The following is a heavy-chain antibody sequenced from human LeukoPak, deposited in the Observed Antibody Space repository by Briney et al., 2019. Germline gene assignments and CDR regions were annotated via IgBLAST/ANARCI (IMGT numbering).Heavy chain of an antibody. CDR1: GFTVSSNY. D-gene: IGHD5-12*01. CDR2: IYSGGTT. CDR3: ARVKYGSGFDSAFDY. Sequence: GGSLRLSCATSGFTVSSNYMSWVRQAPGKGLEWVPVIYSGGTTYYADSVKGRFTISRGNSKNTLYLQMNSLRAEDTAVYYCARVKYGSGFDSAFDYWGQGTLVTVSS. V-gene: IGHV3-66*01. J-gene: IGHJ4*02.